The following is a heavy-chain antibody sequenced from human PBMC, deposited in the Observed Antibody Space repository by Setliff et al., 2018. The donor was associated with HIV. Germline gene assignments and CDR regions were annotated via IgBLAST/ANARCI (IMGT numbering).Heavy chain of an antibody. J-gene: IGHJ4*02. CDR2: IKTSGRT. CDR3: ARHPWEESYRNYKFDS. V-gene: IGHV4-4*08. Sequence: SETLSLTCSVSGRSIDDSYWSWIRQSPGKGLEWIGFIKTSGRTNYKPSLKTRATVSLDTSEKQFFLRLKSVTATDTAMYYCARHPWEESYRNYKFDSWGQGILVTVSS. D-gene: IGHD1-26*01. CDR1: GRSIDDSY.